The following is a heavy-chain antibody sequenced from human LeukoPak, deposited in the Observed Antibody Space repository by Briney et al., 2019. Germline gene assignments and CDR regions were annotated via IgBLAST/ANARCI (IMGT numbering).Heavy chain of an antibody. CDR3: ARGPSAAYGAWFGP. CDR2: ISHGGST. J-gene: IGHJ5*02. CDR1: GGSLSTYD. D-gene: IGHD2-21*01. V-gene: IGHV4-34*01. Sequence: SETLSLTCAVYGGSLSTYDWSWIRQPPGKGLEWIGKISHGGSTNYNPSLKSRVTISVETPKNQVSLKLSPVTAADTAVYYCARGPSAAYGAWFGPWGQGTLVTVSS.